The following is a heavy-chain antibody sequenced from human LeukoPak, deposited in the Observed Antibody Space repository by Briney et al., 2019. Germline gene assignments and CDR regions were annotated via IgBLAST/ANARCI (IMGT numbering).Heavy chain of an antibody. Sequence: GGSLRLSCAASGFTLSSYEMNCVRQAPGKWLEWVSYISNSGSTIYYADSVKGRFTISRDNAKNSLYLQMNSLRAEDTAVYYCARGAGGSCWGQGTLVTVSS. D-gene: IGHD2-15*01. CDR3: ARGAGGSC. CDR2: ISNSGSTI. CDR1: GFTLSSYE. V-gene: IGHV3-48*03. J-gene: IGHJ4*02.